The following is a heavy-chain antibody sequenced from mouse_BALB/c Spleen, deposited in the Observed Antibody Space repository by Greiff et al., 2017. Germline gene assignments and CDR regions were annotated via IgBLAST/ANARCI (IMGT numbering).Heavy chain of an antibody. CDR2: ISSGSSTI. J-gene: IGHJ4*01. CDR1: GFTFSSFG. CDR3: ARVGNYVGYYAMDY. Sequence: EVKLEESGGGLVQPGGSRKLSCAAYGFTFSSFGMHWVRQAPEKGLEWVAYISSGSSTIYYADTVKGRFTISRDNPKNTLFLQMTSLRSEDTAMYYCARVGNYVGYYAMDYWGQGTSVTVSS. D-gene: IGHD2-1*01. V-gene: IGHV5-17*02.